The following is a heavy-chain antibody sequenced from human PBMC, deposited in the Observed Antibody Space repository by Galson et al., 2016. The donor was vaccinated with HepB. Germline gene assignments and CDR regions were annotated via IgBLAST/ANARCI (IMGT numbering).Heavy chain of an antibody. Sequence: QSGAEVKKPGESLRISCQASGYSFTSYWIGWVRLVPGTGLEWIGIIHPSNSDIRYSPSFQGHVTISADTSISTAYLQWSSLKASDSANYYCARHFTSPEAPTYGYWGQGTLVTVSS. CDR1: GYSFTSYW. CDR2: IHPSNSDI. V-gene: IGHV5-51*01. D-gene: IGHD3-10*01. J-gene: IGHJ4*02. CDR3: ARHFTSPEAPTYGY.